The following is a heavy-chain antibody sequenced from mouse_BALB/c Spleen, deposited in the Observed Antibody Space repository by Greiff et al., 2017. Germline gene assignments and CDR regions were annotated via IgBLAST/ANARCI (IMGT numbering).Heavy chain of an antibody. CDR2: IYRSDSYT. CDR3: TETTVNTSEFAY. CDR1: GYTFTSYW. J-gene: IGHJ3*01. V-gene: IGHV1-69*02. D-gene: IGHD2-4*01. Sequence: VQLQQPGAELVRPGASVKLSCKASGYTFTSYWMNWVKQRPGQGLEWIGNIYRSDSYTNYNQKFKDKATLTVDKSSSTAYMQLSSPTSEDSAVYYCTETTVNTSEFAYWGQGTPVTVSA.